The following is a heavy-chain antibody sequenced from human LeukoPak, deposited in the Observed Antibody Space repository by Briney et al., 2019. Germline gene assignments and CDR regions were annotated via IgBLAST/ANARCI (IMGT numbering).Heavy chain of an antibody. Sequence: GASVKVSCKASGYTFTTYYMHWVRQAPGQGLEWMGIIDPSGGSTSYPQKFQGRVTMTRDTSTSTVYMELSSLRSDDTAVYYCARLSQQTFDIWGQGTLVTVSS. CDR2: IDPSGGST. J-gene: IGHJ3*02. V-gene: IGHV1-46*01. CDR1: GYTFTTYY. CDR3: ARLSQQTFDI.